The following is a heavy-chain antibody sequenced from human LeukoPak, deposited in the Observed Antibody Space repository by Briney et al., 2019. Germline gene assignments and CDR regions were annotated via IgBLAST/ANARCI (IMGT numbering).Heavy chain of an antibody. D-gene: IGHD5-12*01. CDR1: GGSFSGYY. Sequence: SETLSLTCAVYGGSFSGYYWSWIRQPPGKGLEWIGEVNHSGSIKYNPSLKSRVSILVDTSKNQFSLKLTSVTAADTAVYYCAGSGYSGYDLNYWGQGTLVTVSS. CDR2: VNHSGSI. V-gene: IGHV4-34*01. CDR3: AGSGYSGYDLNY. J-gene: IGHJ4*02.